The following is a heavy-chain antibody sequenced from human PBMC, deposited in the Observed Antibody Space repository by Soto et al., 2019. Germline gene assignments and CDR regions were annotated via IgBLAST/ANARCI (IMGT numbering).Heavy chain of an antibody. CDR1: GYTFSNHA. CDR3: ARGSGSLGFDY. CDR2: INAGNGNT. Sequence: QVQLVQSGAEEKKPGASVKVSCKASGYTFSNHAILWVGQAPGQRLEWTGWINAGNGNTKYSQKFQGRVTITSDTSASTAYMELSSLRSEDTAVYYCARGSGSLGFDYWGQGTLVTVSS. J-gene: IGHJ4*02. D-gene: IGHD1-26*01. V-gene: IGHV1-3*05.